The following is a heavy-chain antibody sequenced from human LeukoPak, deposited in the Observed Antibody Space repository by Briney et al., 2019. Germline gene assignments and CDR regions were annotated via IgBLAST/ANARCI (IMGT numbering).Heavy chain of an antibody. CDR2: INTNTGNP. CDR1: GYTFTSYA. CDR3: ARDPLPYGDYDPYFDY. Sequence: ASVKVSCKASGYTFTSYAMNWVRQAPGQGLEWMGWINTNTGNPTYAQGFTGRFVFSLDTSVSTAYLQISSLKAEDTAVYYCARDPLPYGDYDPYFDYRGQGTLVTVSS. D-gene: IGHD4-17*01. J-gene: IGHJ4*02. V-gene: IGHV7-4-1*02.